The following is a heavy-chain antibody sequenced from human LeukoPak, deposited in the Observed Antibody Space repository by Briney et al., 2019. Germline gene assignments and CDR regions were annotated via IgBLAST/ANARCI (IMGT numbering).Heavy chain of an antibody. J-gene: IGHJ4*02. Sequence: SEALSLTCTVSGGSISRGDYYGGWIRQPPGKGLEGIGYIYYSGSTYYNPSLKRRVTISVDTSKNQFSLKLSSVTAADTAVYYCARDWARYCSSTSCYAVDYWGQGTLVTVSS. CDR3: ARDWARYCSSTSCYAVDY. CDR2: IYYSGST. CDR1: GGSISRGDYY. D-gene: IGHD2-2*01. V-gene: IGHV4-30-4*01.